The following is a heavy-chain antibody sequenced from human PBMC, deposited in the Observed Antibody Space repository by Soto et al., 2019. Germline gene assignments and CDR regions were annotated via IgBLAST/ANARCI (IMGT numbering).Heavy chain of an antibody. Sequence: QVQLVQSGTEVRKPGSSVKFSCKASGGTFDSNAISWVRLAPGQGLEWLGGIIPIFGTINNAQKFQDRVTITADESANIVYMELSSLRSEDTAIYYCAREGLTFGPGAVGGAFDIWGQGTLCTVSS. D-gene: IGHD2-2*01. J-gene: IGHJ3*02. V-gene: IGHV1-69*12. CDR2: IIPIFGTI. CDR1: GGTFDSNA. CDR3: AREGLTFGPGAVGGAFDI.